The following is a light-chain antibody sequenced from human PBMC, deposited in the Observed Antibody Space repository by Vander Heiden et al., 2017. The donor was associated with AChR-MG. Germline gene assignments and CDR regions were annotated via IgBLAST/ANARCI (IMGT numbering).Light chain of an antibody. CDR3: QQLNTYPRT. Sequence: DIQLTQSPSFLSASVGDRVTITCRASQGISSYLAWYQQKAGKAPKLLISTASTLQSGVPSRFSGSGSGTEFTLTISSLQPEDFATYYCQQLNTYPRTFGQGTKVEIK. CDR1: QGISSY. CDR2: TAS. J-gene: IGKJ1*01. V-gene: IGKV1-9*01.